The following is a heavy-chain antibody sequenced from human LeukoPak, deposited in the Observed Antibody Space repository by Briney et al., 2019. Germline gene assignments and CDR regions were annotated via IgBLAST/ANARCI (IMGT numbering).Heavy chain of an antibody. CDR2: INPNSGGT. J-gene: IGHJ4*02. V-gene: IGHV1-2*02. CDR1: GYTLTGYY. Sequence: ASVKVSCKASGYTLTGYYMHWVRQAPGQGLEWMGWINPNSGGTNYAQKFQGRVTMTRDTSISTAYMELSRLRSDDTAVYYCARPLWFGGRGFDYWGQGTLVTVSS. D-gene: IGHD3-10*01. CDR3: ARPLWFGGRGFDY.